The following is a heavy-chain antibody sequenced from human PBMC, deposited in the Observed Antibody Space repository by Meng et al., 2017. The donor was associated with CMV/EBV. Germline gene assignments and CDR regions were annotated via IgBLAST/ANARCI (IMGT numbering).Heavy chain of an antibody. Sequence: GGSLRLSCEVSGFSFGSFGMHWVRQAPGKGLEWVAFIRYDGNSKDHADAVEGRFTISRDNSQDTLYLQMDSLRAEDTAIYYCAKDQDRHMISGGLTDWGQGTLVTVSS. J-gene: IGHJ4*02. D-gene: IGHD3/OR15-3a*01. CDR1: GFSFGSFG. V-gene: IGHV3-30*02. CDR3: AKDQDRHMISGGLTD. CDR2: IRYDGNSK.